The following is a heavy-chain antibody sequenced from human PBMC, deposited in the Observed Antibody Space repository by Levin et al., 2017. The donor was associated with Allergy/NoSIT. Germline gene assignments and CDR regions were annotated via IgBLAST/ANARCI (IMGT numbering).Heavy chain of an antibody. V-gene: IGHV4-31*03. CDR3: ARGLLRGRAFDI. J-gene: IGHJ3*02. CDR2: IYYSGST. CDR1: GGSISSGGYY. Sequence: SETLSLTCTVSGGSISSGGYYWSWIRQHPGKGLEWIGYIYYSGSTYYNPSLKSRVTISVDTSKNQFSLKLSSVTAADTAVYYCARGLLRGRAFDIWGQGTMVTVSS.